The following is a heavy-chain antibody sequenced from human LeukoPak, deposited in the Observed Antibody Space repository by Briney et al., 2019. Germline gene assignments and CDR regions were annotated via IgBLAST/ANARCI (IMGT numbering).Heavy chain of an antibody. CDR3: AGGHVDEIGGGSCYWSAP. J-gene: IGHJ5*02. D-gene: IGHD2-15*01. CDR2: INHSGST. Sequence: SETLSLTCAVYGGSFSGYYWSWIRQPPGKGLEWIGEINHSGSTNYNPSLKSRVTISVDTSKNQFSLKLSSVTAADTAVYYCAGGHVDEIGGGSCYWSAPGGRGTLVTVPS. CDR1: GGSFSGYY. V-gene: IGHV4-34*01.